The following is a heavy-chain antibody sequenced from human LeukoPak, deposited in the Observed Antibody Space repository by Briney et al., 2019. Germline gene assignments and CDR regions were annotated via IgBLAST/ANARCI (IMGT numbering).Heavy chain of an antibody. V-gene: IGHV3-53*01. CDR2: VYSGGDK. Sequence: GGSLRLSCAASEFNIRLNYMTWVRQAPGKGLEWVSIVYSGGDKYYADSVKGRFSISRDDSKNTLYLQMSSLRGEDTAIYYCARGGTMVRGVTGDFDYWGQGTLVTVSS. D-gene: IGHD3-10*01. J-gene: IGHJ4*02. CDR3: ARGGTMVRGVTGDFDY. CDR1: EFNIRLNY.